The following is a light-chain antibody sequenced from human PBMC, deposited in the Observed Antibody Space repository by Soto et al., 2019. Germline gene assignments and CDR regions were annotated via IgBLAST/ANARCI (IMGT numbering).Light chain of an antibody. Sequence: EIVLTQSPGTLSLSQGERATLFCRASQSVSSTYLAWYQQKPGQAPRLLIYGASSRATGIPARFSGSGSGTEFTLTISSLQSEDFAVYYCQQYTNWPPWTFGQGTKVEIK. J-gene: IGKJ1*01. CDR3: QQYTNWPPWT. CDR1: QSVSSTY. V-gene: IGKV3-15*01. CDR2: GAS.